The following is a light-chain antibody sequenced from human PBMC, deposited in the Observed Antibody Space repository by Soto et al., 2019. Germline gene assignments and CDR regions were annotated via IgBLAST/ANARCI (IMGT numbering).Light chain of an antibody. V-gene: IGKV1-5*01. CDR2: DAS. J-gene: IGKJ4*01. CDR3: QQYNTYST. CDR1: QSVNSW. Sequence: DIQMTQSPSTLSASVGDRVTITCRASQSVNSWLAWYQQKVGKAPKLLIFDASSLDTGVPGRFSGSGSGTEFTLTISSLQPDDFATYYCQQYNTYSTFGGGTKVDI.